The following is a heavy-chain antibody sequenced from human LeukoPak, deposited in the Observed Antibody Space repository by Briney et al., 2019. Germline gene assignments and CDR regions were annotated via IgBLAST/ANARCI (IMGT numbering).Heavy chain of an antibody. D-gene: IGHD3-22*01. CDR1: GFTFSNHW. CDR2: INRDGSRT. Sequence: SGGSLRLSCAASGFTFSNHWMHWVRQAPGKGLMWVSRINRDGSRTDYADSVKGRFTISRDDAKNTLYLQVNSLRAEDTAVYYCARDSSGQGDYWGQGTLVTVSS. CDR3: ARDSSGQGDY. V-gene: IGHV3-74*01. J-gene: IGHJ4*02.